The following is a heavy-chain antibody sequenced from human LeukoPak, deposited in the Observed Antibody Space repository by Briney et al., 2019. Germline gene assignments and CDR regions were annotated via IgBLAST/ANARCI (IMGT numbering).Heavy chain of an antibody. CDR2: IWSDGSTK. J-gene: IGHJ2*01. CDR3: ARGHGDFPVNYYFDL. Sequence: GRSLRVSCAASGFSFSSYGMHWVRQAPGKGLEWVAVIWSDGSTKYYADSVKGRFTISRDNAKNTLYLQMNSLRAEDTAVYYCARGHGDFPVNYYFDLWGRGTLVTVSS. D-gene: IGHD4-17*01. CDR1: GFSFSSYG. V-gene: IGHV3-33*01.